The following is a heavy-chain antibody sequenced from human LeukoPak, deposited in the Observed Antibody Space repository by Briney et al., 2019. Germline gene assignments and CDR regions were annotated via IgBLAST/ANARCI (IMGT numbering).Heavy chain of an antibody. V-gene: IGHV1-2*02. J-gene: IGHJ4*02. Sequence: ASVKVSCKASGYTFTGYYMHGVRQAPGQGLEWMGWINPNSGGTNYAQKFQGRVTMTRDTSISTAYMELSRLRSDDTAVYYCARRGMDGSGSYYTFDYWGQGNLVTVSS. CDR2: INPNSGGT. CDR1: GYTFTGYY. CDR3: ARRGMDGSGSYYTFDY. D-gene: IGHD3-10*01.